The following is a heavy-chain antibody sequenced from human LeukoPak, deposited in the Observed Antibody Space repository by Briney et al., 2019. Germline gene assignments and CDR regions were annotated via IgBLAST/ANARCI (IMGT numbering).Heavy chain of an antibody. CDR1: GFTFSDYD. CDR3: ARDQAGTTNAIDY. J-gene: IGHJ4*02. CDR2: IWYDGSNK. V-gene: IGHV3-33*01. Sequence: GGSLRLSCAASGFTFSDYDMYWVRQAPGKGLEWVAVIWYDGSNKYYADSVKGRFTISRDNAKNTLYLQMNSLRAEDTAVYYCARDQAGTTNAIDYWGQGTLVTVSS. D-gene: IGHD1/OR15-1a*01.